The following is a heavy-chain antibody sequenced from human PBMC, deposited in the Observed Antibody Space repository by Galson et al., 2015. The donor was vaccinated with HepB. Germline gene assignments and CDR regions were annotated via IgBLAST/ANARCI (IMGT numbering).Heavy chain of an antibody. J-gene: IGHJ4*02. CDR1: GYSFTSYW. CDR3: ARQHHCSGGSCNWGRYFDY. D-gene: IGHD2-15*01. V-gene: IGHV5-51*01. Sequence: QSGAEVKKPGESLKISCKGSGYSFTSYWIGWVRQMPGKGLEWMGIIHPGDSDTRYSPSFQGQVTISADKSISTAYLQWSSLKASDTAMYYCARQHHCSGGSCNWGRYFDYWGQGTLVTVSS. CDR2: IHPGDSDT.